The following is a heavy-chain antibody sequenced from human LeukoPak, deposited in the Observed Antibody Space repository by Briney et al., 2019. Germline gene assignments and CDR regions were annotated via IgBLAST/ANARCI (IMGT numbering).Heavy chain of an antibody. CDR2: IYYSGST. V-gene: IGHV4-61*01. D-gene: IGHD6-19*01. CDR3: GRGLYSSGGGGLDY. Sequence: SETLSLTCTVSGGSVSSGSYYWSWIRQPPGKGLEWIGYIYYSGSTNYNPSLKSRVTISVDTSKNQFSLKLSSVTAADTAVYYCGRGLYSSGGGGLDYGAQGPLVTVSS. J-gene: IGHJ4*02. CDR1: GGSVSSGSYY.